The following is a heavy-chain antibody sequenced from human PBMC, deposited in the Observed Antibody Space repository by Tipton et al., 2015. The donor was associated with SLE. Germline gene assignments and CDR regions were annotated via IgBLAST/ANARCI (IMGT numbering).Heavy chain of an antibody. D-gene: IGHD3-3*01. V-gene: IGHV4-34*01. Sequence: TLSLTCAVYGGSFSGYYWSWIRQPPGKGLEWIGEINHSGSTNYNPSLKSRVTISVDTSKNQFSLKLSPVTAADTAVYYCANNDFWSGYHAFDIWGQGTMVTVAS. J-gene: IGHJ3*02. CDR2: INHSGST. CDR3: ANNDFWSGYHAFDI. CDR1: GGSFSGYY.